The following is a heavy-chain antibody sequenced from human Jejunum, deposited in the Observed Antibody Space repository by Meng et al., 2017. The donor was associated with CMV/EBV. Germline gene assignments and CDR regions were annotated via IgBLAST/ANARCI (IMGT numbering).Heavy chain of an antibody. Sequence: FTRYYLHWVRQAPGQGLEWMGIINPSGGSTSYAQKFQGRVTMTRDASTSTVYMELSSLRSEDTAVYYCARDPYCSSTSCYYWFDPWGQGTLVTVSS. V-gene: IGHV1-46*01. D-gene: IGHD2-2*01. J-gene: IGHJ5*02. CDR2: INPSGGST. CDR3: ARDPYCSSTSCYYWFDP. CDR1: FTRYY.